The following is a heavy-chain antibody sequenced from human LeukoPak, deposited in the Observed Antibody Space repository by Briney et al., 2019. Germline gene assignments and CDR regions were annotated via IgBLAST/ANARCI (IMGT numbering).Heavy chain of an antibody. CDR3: ARQDRELNYFDY. Sequence: SETLSVTCTVSGGSISSSSYYWGWIRQPPGKGLEWIGSIYYSGSTYYNPSLKSRVTISVDTSKNQFSLKLSSVTAADTAVYYCARQDRELNYFDYWGQGTLVTVSS. CDR2: IYYSGST. CDR1: GGSISSSSYY. J-gene: IGHJ4*02. D-gene: IGHD1-26*01. V-gene: IGHV4-39*01.